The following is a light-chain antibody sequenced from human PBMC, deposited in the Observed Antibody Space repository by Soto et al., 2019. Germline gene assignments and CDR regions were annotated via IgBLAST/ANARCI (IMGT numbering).Light chain of an antibody. Sequence: EIVLTQSPGTLSLSLGERATLSCRASQSITNNYLAWYQQKPGQAPRLLIYLASNRAAGIPDRFSGSGSGGDFTLTIHRLEPEDFAVYHCQQYGSSPWTFGQGTKVDIK. CDR2: LAS. CDR3: QQYGSSPWT. V-gene: IGKV3-20*01. CDR1: QSITNNY. J-gene: IGKJ1*01.